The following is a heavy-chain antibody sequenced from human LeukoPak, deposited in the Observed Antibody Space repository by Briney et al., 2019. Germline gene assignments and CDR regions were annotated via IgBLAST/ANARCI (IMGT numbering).Heavy chain of an antibody. J-gene: IGHJ4*02. CDR2: ICPGDSDT. CDR1: GYSFTTYW. V-gene: IGHV5-51*01. Sequence: GESLQISYKASGYSFTTYWIGWVRQMPGKGLEWMGFICPGDSDTRYSPSFQGQVTISADKSISTAYLQWGSLKASDTAMYYCARQAAISGPPIDFWGQGTLVTVSS. CDR3: ARQAAISGPPIDF. D-gene: IGHD2-2*01.